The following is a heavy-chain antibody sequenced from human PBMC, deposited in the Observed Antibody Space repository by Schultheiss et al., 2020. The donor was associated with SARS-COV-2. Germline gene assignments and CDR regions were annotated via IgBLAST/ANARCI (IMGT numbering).Heavy chain of an antibody. CDR3: ARDHGYCSSTSCYHFDY. V-gene: IGHV3-30*04. Sequence: GESLKISCAASGFTFSSYAMHWVRQAPGKGLEWVAVISYDGSNKYYADSVKGRFTISRDNSKNTLYLQMNSLRAEDTAVYYCARDHGYCSSTSCYHFDYWSQGTLVTVSS. J-gene: IGHJ4*02. CDR1: GFTFSSYA. CDR2: ISYDGSNK. D-gene: IGHD2-2*03.